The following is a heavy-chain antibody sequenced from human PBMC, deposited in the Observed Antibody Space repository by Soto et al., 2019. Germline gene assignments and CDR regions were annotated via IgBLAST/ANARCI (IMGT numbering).Heavy chain of an antibody. J-gene: IGHJ4*02. CDR3: AKDTASGGSPLDY. V-gene: IGHV3-30*18. D-gene: IGHD2-15*01. CDR2: ISYDGSTK. CDR1: GFTFSSYG. Sequence: PXVSLRLSCAASGFTFSSYGMHWVRQAPGKGLKWVAIISYDGSTKYYADSVKGRFTISRDNSKNTVYLQMNNLRPEDTAVYYCAKDTASGGSPLDYWGQGTLVTVSS.